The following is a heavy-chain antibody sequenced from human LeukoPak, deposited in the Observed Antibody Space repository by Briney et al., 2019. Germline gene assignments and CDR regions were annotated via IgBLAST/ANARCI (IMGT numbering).Heavy chain of an antibody. Sequence: ASVKVSCKASGYTFTSYDINWVRQAIGQGLEWMGWMNPNSGNTGYAQKFQGRVTMTRNTSISTAYMELSSLRSEDTAVYYCARAPRYNWNDRETPFDYWGQGTLVTVSS. CDR3: ARAPRYNWNDRETPFDY. D-gene: IGHD1-1*01. CDR2: MNPNSGNT. V-gene: IGHV1-8*01. J-gene: IGHJ4*02. CDR1: GYTFTSYD.